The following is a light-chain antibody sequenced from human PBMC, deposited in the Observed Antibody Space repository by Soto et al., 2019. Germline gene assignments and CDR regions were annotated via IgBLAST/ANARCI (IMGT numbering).Light chain of an antibody. CDR3: QKCNSAPFT. Sequence: DTQMTQSPSSRSASVGDRVTITCRASQGIYNYLAWYQQKPGKVPKILIYAASSLVSGVPSRFSGSGSGTDFTLTISSLKPEDVATYYCQKCNSAPFTFGPGTKVDIK. V-gene: IGKV1-27*01. CDR2: AAS. J-gene: IGKJ3*01. CDR1: QGIYNY.